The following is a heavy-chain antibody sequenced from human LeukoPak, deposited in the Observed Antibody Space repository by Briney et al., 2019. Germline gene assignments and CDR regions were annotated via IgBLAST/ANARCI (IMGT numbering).Heavy chain of an antibody. J-gene: IGHJ4*02. CDR3: AKDSLSGSYEGGVDY. D-gene: IGHD1-26*01. V-gene: IGHV3-23*01. Sequence: GGSLRLSCAASGFTFSSYEMNWVRQAPGKGLEWVSTITGRGDATYYADSVKGRFTISRDNAKNSLYLQMNSLRAEDTALYYCAKDSLSGSYEGGVDYWGQGTLVTVSS. CDR2: ITGRGDAT. CDR1: GFTFSSYE.